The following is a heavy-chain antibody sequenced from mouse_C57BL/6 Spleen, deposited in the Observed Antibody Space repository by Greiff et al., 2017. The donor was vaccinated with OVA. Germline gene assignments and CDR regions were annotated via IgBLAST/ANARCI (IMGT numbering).Heavy chain of an antibody. J-gene: IGHJ4*01. CDR3: APLLLRYGAMDY. CDR1: GFSLTSYG. V-gene: IGHV2-4*01. D-gene: IGHD1-1*01. CDR2: IWSGGST. Sequence: QVQLKESGPGLVQPSQSLSITCTVSGFSLTSYGVHWVRQPPGKGLEWLGVIWSGGSTDYNAAFISRLSISKDNSKSQVFFKMNSLQADDTAIYYCAPLLLRYGAMDYWGQGTSVTVSS.